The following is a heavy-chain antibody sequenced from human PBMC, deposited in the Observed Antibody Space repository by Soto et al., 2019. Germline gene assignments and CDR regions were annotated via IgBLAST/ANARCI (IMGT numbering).Heavy chain of an antibody. J-gene: IGHJ4*02. CDR1: GYTFTSHF. CDR3: ARTYYYDSSAYAY. CDR2: INPSGGST. Sequence: ASVKVSCKASGYTFTSHFLHWVRQAPGQGLEWVGIINPSGGSTSYAQKFQGRVTVTRGTSTNTVYMELSSLRSEDTALYYCARTYYYDSSAYAYWGQGTLVTVSS. V-gene: IGHV1-46*03. D-gene: IGHD3-22*01.